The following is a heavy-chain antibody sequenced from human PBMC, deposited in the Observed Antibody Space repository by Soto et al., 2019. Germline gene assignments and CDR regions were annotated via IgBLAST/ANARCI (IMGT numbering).Heavy chain of an antibody. CDR3: ARLQFYDFWSGSDPLDV. CDR1: GASVSSGSYQ. J-gene: IGHJ6*02. Sequence: ALTCAVSGASVSSGSYQWSWIRQSPGKGLEWIGFISFTGSTNSNPSLKSRVTFSVDASKNHFSLKLTSVTAADTALYFCARLQFYDFWSGSDPLDVWGQGTTVTVSS. D-gene: IGHD3-3*01. CDR2: ISFTGST. V-gene: IGHV4-61*01.